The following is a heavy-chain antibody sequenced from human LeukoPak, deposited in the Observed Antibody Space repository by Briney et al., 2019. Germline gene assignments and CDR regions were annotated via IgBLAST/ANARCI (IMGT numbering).Heavy chain of an antibody. D-gene: IGHD6-19*01. CDR1: GFTFSRYR. CDR2: ISSDGGNT. J-gene: IGHJ4*02. CDR3: ARGMTGYSSGRYDFDF. Sequence: PGGSLRLSCAASGFTFSRYRMHWVRQAPGKGLVWVSRISSDGGNTAYADSVKGRFTVSRDNAKNTLYLQLSSLRAEDTAMYYCARGMTGYSSGRYDFDFWGQGTLVTVSS. V-gene: IGHV3-74*01.